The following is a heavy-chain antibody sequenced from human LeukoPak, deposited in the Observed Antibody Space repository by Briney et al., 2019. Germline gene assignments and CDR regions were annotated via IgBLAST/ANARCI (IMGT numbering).Heavy chain of an antibody. CDR3: ATVTTMVRGVIRGPPFDY. Sequence: SETLSLTCTVSGGSISSSSHYLGWIRQSSGKGLEWLGSIYYSGTTYYNPSLKSRVTISLDTSKNHFSLKLSSVTAADTAVYYCATVTTMVRGVIRGPPFDYWGQGTLVTVSS. J-gene: IGHJ4*02. CDR1: GGSISSSSHY. V-gene: IGHV4-39*07. CDR2: IYYSGTT. D-gene: IGHD3-10*01.